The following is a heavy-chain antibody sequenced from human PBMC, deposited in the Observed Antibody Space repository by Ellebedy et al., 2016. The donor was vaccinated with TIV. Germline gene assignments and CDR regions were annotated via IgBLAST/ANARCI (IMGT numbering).Heavy chain of an antibody. D-gene: IGHD2-21*01. J-gene: IGHJ4*02. CDR1: GYTFTDYY. Sequence: AASVKVSCKASGYTFTDYYIHWVLQAPGQGLEYMGLIRPTGDFIRYDQQFQDRVTMTRDTSTNTVHMELSSLTSDDTAVSFCAREIPESYYFDFWGQGTLVSVSS. CDR2: IRPTGDFI. V-gene: IGHV1-46*01. CDR3: AREIPESYYFDF.